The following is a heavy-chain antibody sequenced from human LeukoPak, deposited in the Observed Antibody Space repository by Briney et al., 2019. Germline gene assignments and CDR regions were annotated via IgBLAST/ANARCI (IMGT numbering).Heavy chain of an antibody. CDR2: MYNSESR. CDR3: ARGWPDGSGYYRDAFDI. D-gene: IGHD3-22*01. CDR1: GGSMTSHY. V-gene: IGHV4-59*11. J-gene: IGHJ3*02. Sequence: SETRSLTCTVSGGSMTSHYWRWIRQSPGKGLEWIGYMYNSESRNDNPSLKSRVTISLDTSKNQFYLILSSVTAADTAVYYCARGWPDGSGYYRDAFDIWGQGTMVTVSS.